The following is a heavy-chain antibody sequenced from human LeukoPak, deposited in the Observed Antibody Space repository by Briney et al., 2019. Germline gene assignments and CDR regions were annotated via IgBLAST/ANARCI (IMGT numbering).Heavy chain of an antibody. V-gene: IGHV3-21*01. Sequence: GGSLRLSCAASGFTLSRYSMNWVRQAPGKGLEWVSFISTSSSYIYYTDSVKGRFTISRDNAKNSVYLQMSSLRAEDTAVYHCAKYAHGSGTSFDPWGQGTLVTVSS. D-gene: IGHD3-10*01. J-gene: IGHJ5*02. CDR2: ISTSSSYI. CDR3: AKYAHGSGTSFDP. CDR1: GFTLSRYS.